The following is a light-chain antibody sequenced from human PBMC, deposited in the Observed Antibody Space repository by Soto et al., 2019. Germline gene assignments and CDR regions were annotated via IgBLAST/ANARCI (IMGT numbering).Light chain of an antibody. CDR1: NSTIGSNA. Sequence: QSALTQSPSVSGAPKKSFNIPCSGNNSTIGSNAVHWYQQLPGKAPKLLMYYNDMLPSGVSDRFSGSKSGTSASLAISGLQSEDEGDYYCATWDDRLTAWVFGGGTKVTVL. CDR2: YND. V-gene: IGLV1-36*01. CDR3: ATWDDRLTAWV. J-gene: IGLJ3*02.